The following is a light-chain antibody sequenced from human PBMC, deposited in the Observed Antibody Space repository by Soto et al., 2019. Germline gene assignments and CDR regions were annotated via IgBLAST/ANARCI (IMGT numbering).Light chain of an antibody. CDR1: QSISSY. J-gene: IGKJ2*01. CDR2: AAS. V-gene: IGKV1-39*01. CDR3: QQSYSTPYT. Sequence: DIQMTQSPSSLSASVGDRVTITCRASQSISSYLNWYQQKPGKAPKLLIYAASNLRSGVPSRFSGSGPGTDFTLNISSLQAEDFATYYCQQSYSTPYTFGQGTKLEIK.